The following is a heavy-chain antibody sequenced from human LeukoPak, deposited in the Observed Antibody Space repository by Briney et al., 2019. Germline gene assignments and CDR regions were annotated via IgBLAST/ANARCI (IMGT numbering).Heavy chain of an antibody. CDR2: ITSNSDGGTT. D-gene: IGHD3-16*01. Sequence: PGGSLRLSCAASGFTFSYAWMNWVRQAPGKGLEWVGRITSNSDGGTTDYAAPVKGRFTISRDDSKHTLYLQMNSLKTEDTAVYYCTTFGSDAFDIWGQGTMVTVSS. V-gene: IGHV3-15*01. CDR3: TTFGSDAFDI. J-gene: IGHJ3*02. CDR1: GFTFSYAW.